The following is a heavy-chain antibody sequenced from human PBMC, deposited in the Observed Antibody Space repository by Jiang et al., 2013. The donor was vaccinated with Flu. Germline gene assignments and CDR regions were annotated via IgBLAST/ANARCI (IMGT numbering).Heavy chain of an antibody. CDR1: GFSLSNARMG. Sequence: KPTQTLTLTCTVSGFSLSNARMGVSWIRQPPGKALEWLAHIFSNDEKSYSTSLKSRLTISKDTSKSQVVLTMTNMDPVDTATYYCALNTYIVGANVFDYWGQGTLVTVSS. CDR2: IFSNDEK. J-gene: IGHJ4*02. V-gene: IGHV2-26*01. CDR3: ALNTYIVGANVFDY. D-gene: IGHD1-26*01.